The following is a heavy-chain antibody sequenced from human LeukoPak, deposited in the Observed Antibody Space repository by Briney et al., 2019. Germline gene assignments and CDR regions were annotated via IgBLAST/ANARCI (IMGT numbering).Heavy chain of an antibody. CDR1: GDSISSSSYY. J-gene: IGHJ4*02. Sequence: SETLSLTCTVSGDSISSSSYYWVWIRQPPGKGLEWIGSIYYSGSTYYNPSLKSRVTISVDTSKNQFSLKVNSVTAADTAVYYCARDRQQLVRGDYFDYWGQGTLVTVSS. CDR3: ARDRQQLVRGDYFDY. V-gene: IGHV4-39*07. CDR2: IYYSGST. D-gene: IGHD6-13*01.